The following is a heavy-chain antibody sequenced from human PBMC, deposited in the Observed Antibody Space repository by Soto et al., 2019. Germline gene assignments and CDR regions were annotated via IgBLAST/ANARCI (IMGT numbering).Heavy chain of an antibody. J-gene: IGHJ4*02. CDR1: GFTFSSYA. Sequence: PGGSLRLSCAASGFTFSSYAMSWVRQAPGRGLEWVSAISGSGGSTYYADSVKGRFTISRDNSKNTLYLQMNSLRAEDTAVYYCAKGLAWPGLLDYWGQGTLVTVSS. CDR3: AKGLAWPGLLDY. V-gene: IGHV3-23*01. CDR2: ISGSGGST. D-gene: IGHD6-19*01.